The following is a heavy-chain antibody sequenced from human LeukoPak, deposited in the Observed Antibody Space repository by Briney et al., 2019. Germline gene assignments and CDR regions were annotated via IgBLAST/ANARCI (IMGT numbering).Heavy chain of an antibody. CDR1: GFTFSNYA. D-gene: IGHD1-26*01. V-gene: IGHV3-23*01. CDR3: AKHLLVGGTRGAYAFDI. CDR2: ISGITTNT. J-gene: IGHJ3*02. Sequence: QSGGSLRRSCAAPGFTFSNYAMSWVRQPPGKGLESVSLISGITTNTYYADSVKGRFTISRDNSKNTLDLQMNSLRAEDTAGYYCAKHLLVGGTRGAYAFDIWGRGTMVTVSS.